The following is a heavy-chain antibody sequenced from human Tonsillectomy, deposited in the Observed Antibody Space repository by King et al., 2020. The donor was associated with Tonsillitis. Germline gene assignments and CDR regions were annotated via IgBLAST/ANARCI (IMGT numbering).Heavy chain of an antibody. V-gene: IGHV1-2*02. CDR1: GYTFNGYY. D-gene: IGHD4-17*01. CDR3: TRDMGYGDYDGAFDI. J-gene: IGHJ3*02. Sequence: VQLVQSGAEVKKPGASVKVSCKASGYTFNGYYMHWVRQAPGQGLEWMGWINPNSGGTNYAQKFQGRVTMTRDTSISTAYMELSRLRSDDTAVFYCTRDMGYGDYDGAFDIWGQGTMVTVSS. CDR2: INPNSGGT.